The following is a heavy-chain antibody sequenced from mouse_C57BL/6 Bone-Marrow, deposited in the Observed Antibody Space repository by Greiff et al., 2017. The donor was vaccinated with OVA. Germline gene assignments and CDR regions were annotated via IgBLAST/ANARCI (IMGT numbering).Heavy chain of an antibody. CDR3: ARLTYYDPYYAMDY. J-gene: IGHJ4*01. CDR2: IYPRSGNT. V-gene: IGHV1-81*01. Sequence: VQLVESGAELARPGASVKLSCKASGYTFTSYGISWVKQRTGQGLEWIGEIYPRSGNTYYNEKFKGKATLTADKSSSTAYMELRSLTSEDSAVYFCARLTYYDPYYAMDYWGQGTSVTVSS. D-gene: IGHD2-4*01. CDR1: GYTFTSYG.